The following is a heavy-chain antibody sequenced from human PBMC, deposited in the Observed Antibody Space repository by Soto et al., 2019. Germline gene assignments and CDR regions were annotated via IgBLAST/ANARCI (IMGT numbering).Heavy chain of an antibody. Sequence: QVQLVESGGGVVQPGRSLRLSCAASGFTFSSYGMHWVRQAPGKGLEWVAVISYDGSNKYYADSVKGRLTISRENSKNTLYLQMNSLRAEDTAVYYCAKDRRAWGHYYYYGMDVWGQGTTVTVSS. D-gene: IGHD1-26*01. CDR2: ISYDGSNK. CDR3: AKDRRAWGHYYYYGMDV. CDR1: GFTFSSYG. J-gene: IGHJ6*02. V-gene: IGHV3-30*18.